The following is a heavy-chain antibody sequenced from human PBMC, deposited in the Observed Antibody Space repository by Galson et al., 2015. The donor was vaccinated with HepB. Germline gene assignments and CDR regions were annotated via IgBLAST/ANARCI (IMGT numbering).Heavy chain of an antibody. CDR2: ISYDGSNK. Sequence: SLRLSCAASGLTFSNYGMHWVRQAPGKGLEWVAVISYDGSNKHYADSVKGRFTISRDNSKNTLYLQMNSLRAEDTALYYCAKDPYLYSALAGTMAGFDYWGQGTLVTVSS. V-gene: IGHV3-30*18. D-gene: IGHD6-19*01. J-gene: IGHJ4*02. CDR1: GLTFSNYG. CDR3: AKDPYLYSALAGTMAGFDY.